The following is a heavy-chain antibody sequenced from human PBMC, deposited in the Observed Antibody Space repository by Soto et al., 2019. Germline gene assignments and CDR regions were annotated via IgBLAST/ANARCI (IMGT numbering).Heavy chain of an antibody. CDR1: GFTFSSYG. J-gene: IGHJ4*02. CDR3: AKCYDILTGYYYGSFDY. CDR2: ISYDGSNK. D-gene: IGHD3-9*01. V-gene: IGHV3-30*18. Sequence: QVQLVESGGGVVQPGRSLRLSCAASGFTFSSYGMHWVRQAPGKGLEWVAVISYDGSNKYYADSVNGRFTISRDNSKNTLYLQMNSLRADDTAVYYCAKCYDILTGYYYGSFDYWGQGTLVTVSS.